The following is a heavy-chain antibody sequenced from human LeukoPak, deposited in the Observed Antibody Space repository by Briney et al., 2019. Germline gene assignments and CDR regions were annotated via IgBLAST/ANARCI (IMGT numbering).Heavy chain of an antibody. CDR3: AKDPGYQVVYCFDY. D-gene: IGHD2-2*01. CDR2: ISGSGGST. J-gene: IGHJ4*02. Sequence: GGSLRLSCAASGFTFSSYSMSWVRQAPGKGLEWVSGISGSGGSTDYADSVKGRFTISRDNSKNTLYLQGNSLRVEDMAVYYCAKDPGYQVVYCFDYWGQGTLVTVSS. CDR1: GFTFSSYS. V-gene: IGHV3-23*01.